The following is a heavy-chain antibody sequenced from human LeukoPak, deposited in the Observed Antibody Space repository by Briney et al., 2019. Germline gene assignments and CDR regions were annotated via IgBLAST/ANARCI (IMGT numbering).Heavy chain of an antibody. CDR2: ISWDGGST. CDR3: AKDGRNYFDY. Sequence: PGGSLRLSRAASGFTFDDYTMHWVRQAPGKGLEWVSLISWDGGSTYYADSVKGRFTISRDNSKNSLYLQMNSLRTEDTALYYCAKDGRNYFDYWGQGTLVTVSS. D-gene: IGHD3-10*01. CDR1: GFTFDDYT. V-gene: IGHV3-43*01. J-gene: IGHJ4*02.